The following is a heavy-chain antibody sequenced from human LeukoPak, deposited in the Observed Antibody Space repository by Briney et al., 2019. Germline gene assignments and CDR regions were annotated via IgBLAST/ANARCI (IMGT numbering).Heavy chain of an antibody. Sequence: ETLSLICAVYGGSFSGYYWSWIRQPPGKGLEWIGEINHSGSTNYNPSLKSRVTISVDTSKNQFSLKLSSVTAADTAVYYCARGPGIAAAGHFDYWGQGTLVTVSS. CDR3: ARGPGIAAAGHFDY. CDR2: INHSGST. V-gene: IGHV4-34*01. D-gene: IGHD6-13*01. J-gene: IGHJ4*02. CDR1: GGSFSGYY.